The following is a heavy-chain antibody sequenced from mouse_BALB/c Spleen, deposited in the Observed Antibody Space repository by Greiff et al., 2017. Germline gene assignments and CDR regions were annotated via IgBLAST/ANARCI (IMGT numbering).Heavy chain of an antibody. Sequence: QVQLQHSGAELARPGASVKLSCKASGYTFTSYWMQWVKQRPGQGLEWIGAIYPGDGDTRYTQKFKGKATLTADKSSSTAYMQLSSLASEDSAVYYCARWRDVEDWYFDVWGAGTTVTVSS. D-gene: IGHD2-3*01. CDR3: ARWRDVEDWYFDV. CDR1: GYTFTSYW. V-gene: IGHV1-87*01. CDR2: IYPGDGDT. J-gene: IGHJ1*01.